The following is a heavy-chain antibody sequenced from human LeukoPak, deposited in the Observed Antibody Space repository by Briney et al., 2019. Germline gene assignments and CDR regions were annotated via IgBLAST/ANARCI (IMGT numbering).Heavy chain of an antibody. CDR3: ARSRNGIGIGITMIVVVITHFDY. D-gene: IGHD3-22*01. V-gene: IGHV3-7*01. CDR2: INQDGSEK. Sequence: PGGSLRLSCAASGFTFSSYWMSWVRQAPGKGLEGVAKINQDGSEKKYVDSVKGRFTIYRDKAKNSLYMQMNSLRAEDTAVYYCARSRNGIGIGITMIVVVITHFDYWGQGTLVTVSS. J-gene: IGHJ4*02. CDR1: GFTFSSYW.